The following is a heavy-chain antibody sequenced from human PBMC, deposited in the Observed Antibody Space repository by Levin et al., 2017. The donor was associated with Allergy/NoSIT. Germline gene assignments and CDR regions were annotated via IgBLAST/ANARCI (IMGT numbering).Heavy chain of an antibody. CDR2: ISFDGSNK. Sequence: SCAASGFTFSSYGMHWVRQAPAKGLEGVAVISFDGSNKYFADSVKGRFPISRDNSKNTLYLQMNSLRAEDPAVYYCAKRISHSSSARDFDYWGQGTLVTVSA. V-gene: IGHV3-30*18. CDR3: AKRISHSSSARDFDY. J-gene: IGHJ4*02. D-gene: IGHD6-6*01. CDR1: GFTFSSYG.